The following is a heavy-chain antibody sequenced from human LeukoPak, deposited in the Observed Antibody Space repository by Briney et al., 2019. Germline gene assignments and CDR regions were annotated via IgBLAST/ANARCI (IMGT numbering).Heavy chain of an antibody. CDR1: GFTFSSYE. D-gene: IGHD3-9*01. J-gene: IGHJ6*02. Sequence: GGSLRLSCAASGFTFSSYEMNWVRQAPGKGLEWVSYISSSGSTIYYADSVKGRFTISRDNAKNSLYLQMSSLRAEDTAVYYCARDRYFDLYGMDVWGQGTTVTVSS. CDR3: ARDRYFDLYGMDV. CDR2: ISSSGSTI. V-gene: IGHV3-48*03.